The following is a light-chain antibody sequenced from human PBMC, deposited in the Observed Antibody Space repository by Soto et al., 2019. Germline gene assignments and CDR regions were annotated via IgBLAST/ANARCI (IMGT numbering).Light chain of an antibody. CDR1: QSVLYSSNNKNY. CDR3: QQYESTPPT. CDR2: WAS. J-gene: IGKJ2*01. V-gene: IGKV4-1*01. Sequence: DIVMTQYPDSLAVSLGERATINCKSSQSVLYSSNNKNYLAWYQQRPGQPPKLLIYWASTREAGLPDRFSGRGSGTDFTLTITSLHAEDVAVYYCQQYESTPPTFGQGTKLEIK.